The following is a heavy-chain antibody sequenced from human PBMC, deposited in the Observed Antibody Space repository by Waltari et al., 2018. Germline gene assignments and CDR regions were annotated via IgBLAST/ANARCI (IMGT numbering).Heavy chain of an antibody. CDR1: GFTFSDHY. CDR2: TRKKANSFTT. J-gene: IGHJ4*02. Sequence: EVQLVESGGGLVQPEGSLRPSCVASGFTFSDHYMNWVRQAPGKGLEWVGRTRKKANSFTTEYAASLKGRFTISRDDSKTSVYLQMISLKTEDTAVYYCTFGSTVLVVWGQGTLVTVSS. V-gene: IGHV3-72*01. CDR3: TFGSTVLVV. D-gene: IGHD2-15*01.